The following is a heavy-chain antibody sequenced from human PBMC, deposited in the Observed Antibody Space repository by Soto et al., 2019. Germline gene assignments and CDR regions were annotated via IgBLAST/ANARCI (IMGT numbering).Heavy chain of an antibody. V-gene: IGHV4-30-2*01. CDR2: IYHSGST. J-gene: IGHJ4*02. CDR1: GGSISSGGYS. Sequence: SETLSLTCAVSGGSISSGGYSWSWIRQPPGKGLEWIGYIYHSGSTYYNPSLKSRVTISVDRSKNQFSLKLSSVTAADTAVYYCAVIGVAKSKRYFDYWGQGTLVTVSS. D-gene: IGHD5-12*01. CDR3: AVIGVAKSKRYFDY.